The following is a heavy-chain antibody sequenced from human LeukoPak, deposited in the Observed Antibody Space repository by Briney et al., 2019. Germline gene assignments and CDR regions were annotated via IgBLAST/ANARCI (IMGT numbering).Heavy chain of an antibody. J-gene: IGHJ4*02. V-gene: IGHV3-33*01. CDR2: IWYDGGNK. D-gene: IGHD3-10*01. Sequence: PGGSLRLSCAASGFAFSSYGMHWVRQAPGKGLEWVAVIWYDGGNKYFADSVKGRFTISRVNSKNTLYLQINSLRAEDTAVYYCARGVGYYHGSGSYYPYFDYWGQGTLVTVPS. CDR1: GFAFSSYG. CDR3: ARGVGYYHGSGSYYPYFDY.